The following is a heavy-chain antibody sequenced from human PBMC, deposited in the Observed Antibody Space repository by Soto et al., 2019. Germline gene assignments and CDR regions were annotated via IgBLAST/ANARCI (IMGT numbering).Heavy chain of an antibody. D-gene: IGHD1-26*01. J-gene: IGHJ2*01. Sequence: QVQLVQSGAEVKKPGSSVKVSCKASGGTFSSYAISWVRQAPGQGLEWMGGIIPIFGTANYAQKFQGRITIAADESASTAYMELSSLRSGDTAVYYCARGRGEPEYWYFDLWGRGTLVTVSS. CDR1: GGTFSSYA. CDR3: ARGRGEPEYWYFDL. CDR2: IIPIFGTA. V-gene: IGHV1-69*12.